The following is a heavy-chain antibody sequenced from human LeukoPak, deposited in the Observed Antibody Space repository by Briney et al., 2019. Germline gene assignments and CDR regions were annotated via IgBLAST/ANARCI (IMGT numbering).Heavy chain of an antibody. V-gene: IGHV1-18*01. D-gene: IGHD3-22*01. CDR3: ARDHYYDSSGEGFDY. CDR2: ISAYNGNT. Sequence: ASVKVSCKASGYTFTSYGISWVRQAPGQGLEWMGWISAYNGNTNYAQKLQGRVTMTTDTSTSTAYMELRSLRSDDTAVYYCARDHYYDSSGEGFDYWGQGTLVTASS. J-gene: IGHJ4*02. CDR1: GYTFTSYG.